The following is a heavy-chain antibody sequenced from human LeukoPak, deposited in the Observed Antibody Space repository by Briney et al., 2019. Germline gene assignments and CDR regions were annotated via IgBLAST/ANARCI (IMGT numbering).Heavy chain of an antibody. J-gene: IGHJ3*02. CDR1: GFTFSNAW. CDR2: IKSKTDGGTT. V-gene: IGHV3-15*07. CDR3: AKGGVVVTAIPYDAFDI. Sequence: GGSLRLSCAASGFTFSNAWMNWVRQAPGKGLEWVGRIKSKTDGGTTDYAAPVKGRFTISRDDSKNTLYLQMNSLKTEDTAVYYCAKGGVVVTAIPYDAFDIWGQGTMVTVSS. D-gene: IGHD2-21*02.